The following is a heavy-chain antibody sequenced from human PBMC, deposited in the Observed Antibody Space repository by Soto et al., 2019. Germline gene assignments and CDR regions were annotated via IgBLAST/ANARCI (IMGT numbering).Heavy chain of an antibody. V-gene: IGHV3-21*06. J-gene: IGHJ4*02. CDR1: GFTFTRYS. Sequence: GGSLRLSCAASGFTFTRYSMNWVRQAPGKGLEWVSSISSTTNYIYYGDSMKGRFTISRDNGKNSLYLEIRSLRAEDTAVYYCARESEDLTSNFDYWGQGTLVTVS. CDR2: ISSTTNYI. CDR3: ARESEDLTSNFDY.